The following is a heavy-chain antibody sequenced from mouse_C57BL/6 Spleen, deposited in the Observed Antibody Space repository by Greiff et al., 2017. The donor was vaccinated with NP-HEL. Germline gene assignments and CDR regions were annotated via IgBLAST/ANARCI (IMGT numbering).Heavy chain of an antibody. Sequence: VQLQQPGAELVKPGASVKMSCKASGYTFTSYWITWVKQRPGQGLEWIGDIYPGSGSTNYNEKFKGKATLTVDTSSSTAYMQLSSLTSEDSAVYYCAREKITTVVARGYFDVWGTGTTVTVSS. CDR1: GYTFTSYW. J-gene: IGHJ1*03. D-gene: IGHD1-1*01. CDR2: IYPGSGST. V-gene: IGHV1-55*01. CDR3: AREKITTVVARGYFDV.